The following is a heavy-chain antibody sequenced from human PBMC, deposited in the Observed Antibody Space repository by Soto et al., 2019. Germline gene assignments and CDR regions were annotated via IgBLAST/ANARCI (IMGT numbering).Heavy chain of an antibody. V-gene: IGHV1-18*01. CDR3: ASGWFGEFVYYCDY. CDR1: GYTFTSSG. Sequence: QVQLVQSGAEVKKPGASVKFSCKASGYTFTSSGISWLRKAPGQGLEWMGWISAYKGNTNYAQKLQGRVTMTTDTSTSTAYMELRSLGSDDTAVYYCASGWFGEFVYYCDYWGQGTLVTVSS. CDR2: ISAYKGNT. D-gene: IGHD3-10*01. J-gene: IGHJ4*02.